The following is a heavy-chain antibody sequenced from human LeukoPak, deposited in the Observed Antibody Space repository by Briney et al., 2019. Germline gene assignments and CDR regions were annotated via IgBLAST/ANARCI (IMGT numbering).Heavy chain of an antibody. CDR3: ARAVRQRYYYYYYMDV. CDR2: INHSGST. D-gene: IGHD4-11*01. V-gene: IGHV4-34*01. CDR1: GGSFSGYY. Sequence: PSETLSLTCAVYGGSFSGYYWSWIRQPPGKGLEWIGEINHSGSTNYNPSLKGRVTISVDTSKNQFSLKLSSVTAADTAVYYCARAVRQRYYYYYYMDVWGKGTTVTVSS. J-gene: IGHJ6*03.